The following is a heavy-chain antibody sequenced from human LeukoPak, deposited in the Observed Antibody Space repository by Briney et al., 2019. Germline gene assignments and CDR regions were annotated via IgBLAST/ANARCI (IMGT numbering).Heavy chain of an antibody. V-gene: IGHV1-8*01. CDR1: GYTFTSYD. CDR2: MNPNSGNT. Sequence: ASVKVSCKASGYTFTSYDINWVRQATGQGLEWMGWMNPNSGNTGYAQKFQGRVTMTRNTSISTVYMELSSLRSEDMAVYYCARGRYSSGWYRIRAQYFQHWGQGTLVTVSS. D-gene: IGHD6-19*01. J-gene: IGHJ1*01. CDR3: ARGRYSSGWYRIRAQYFQH.